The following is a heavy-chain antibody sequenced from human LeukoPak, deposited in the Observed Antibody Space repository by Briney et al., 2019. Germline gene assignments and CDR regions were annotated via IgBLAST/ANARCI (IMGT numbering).Heavy chain of an antibody. CDR2: IIPILGIA. CDR1: GGTFSSYT. Sequence: SVKVSCKASGGTFSSYTISWVRQAPGQGLEWMGRIIPILGIANYAQKFQGRVTITADKSTSTAYMELSSLRSEDTAVYYCATGEAFTGSFDFWGQGTVIAVSS. D-gene: IGHD3-10*01. V-gene: IGHV1-69*02. CDR3: ATGEAFTGSFDF. J-gene: IGHJ4*02.